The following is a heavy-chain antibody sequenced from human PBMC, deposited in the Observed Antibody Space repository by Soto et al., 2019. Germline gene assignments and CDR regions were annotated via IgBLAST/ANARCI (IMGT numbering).Heavy chain of an antibody. CDR3: AKDAKARVGLQQLKVVGYFDY. D-gene: IGHD6-13*01. CDR1: GFTFSSYA. Sequence: EVQLLESGGGLVQPGGSLRLSCAASGFTFSSYAMSWVRQSPEKGLEWVSDISGSGSRTHYADSVKGRFTISRDNSKNTLYLQMNSLRAEDAAVYYCAKDAKARVGLQQLKVVGYFDYRRQGTLVTVSS. CDR2: ISGSGSRT. J-gene: IGHJ4*02. V-gene: IGHV3-23*01.